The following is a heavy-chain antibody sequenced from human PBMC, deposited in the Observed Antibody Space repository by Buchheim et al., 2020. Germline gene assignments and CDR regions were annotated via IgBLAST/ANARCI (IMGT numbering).Heavy chain of an antibody. CDR1: GFTFSSYW. CDR3: VRSPPGASTGYHFDS. J-gene: IGHJ4*02. D-gene: IGHD3-9*01. V-gene: IGHV3-74*01. Sequence: EVRLVESGGGLVQPGGSLRLSCAASGFTFSSYWMHWVRQPPGTGLEWVSRVNTDGSWTIYADSVKRRFTISRDNAKNTLYLQINSLRTDDTAVYYCVRSPPGASTGYHFDSWGQGTL. CDR2: VNTDGSWT.